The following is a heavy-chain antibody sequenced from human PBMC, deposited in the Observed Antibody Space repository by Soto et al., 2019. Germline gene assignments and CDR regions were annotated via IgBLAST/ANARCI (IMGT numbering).Heavy chain of an antibody. CDR3: TTEDRVVGLELPDDYFDY. CDR1: GFTFSNAW. D-gene: IGHD1-7*01. J-gene: IGHJ4*02. V-gene: IGHV3-15*01. Sequence: PGGSLRLSCAASGFTFSNAWMSWVRQAPGKGLEWVGRIKSKTDGGTTDYAAPVKGRFTISRDDSKNTLYLQMNSLKTEDTAVYYCTTEDRVVGLELPDDYFDYWGQGTLVTVSS. CDR2: IKSKTDGGTT.